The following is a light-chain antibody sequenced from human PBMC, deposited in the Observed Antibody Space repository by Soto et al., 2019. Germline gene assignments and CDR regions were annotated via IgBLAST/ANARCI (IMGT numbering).Light chain of an antibody. Sequence: EIVMPQSPATLSVSPGERATLSCRASQSVSSNLAWYQQKPGQAPRLLIYGTPTRATGIPARFSGSGSWTDFTLTISSLQSEDCAVYYCQQYHNWLITFGQGTRLEIK. CDR1: QSVSSN. CDR3: QQYHNWLIT. J-gene: IGKJ5*01. V-gene: IGKV3-15*01. CDR2: GTP.